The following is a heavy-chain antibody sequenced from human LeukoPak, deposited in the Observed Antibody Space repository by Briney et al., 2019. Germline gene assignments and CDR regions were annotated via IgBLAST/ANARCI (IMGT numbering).Heavy chain of an antibody. J-gene: IGHJ4*02. D-gene: IGHD6-19*01. V-gene: IGHV3-48*03. Sequence: PGGSLRLSCAASGFTFSSYEMNWVRQAPGKGLEWVSYISSSGSTIYYADSAKGRFTISRDNAKNSLYLQMNSLRAEDTAVYYCAREGQWLASYWGQGTLVTVSS. CDR1: GFTFSSYE. CDR2: ISSSGSTI. CDR3: AREGQWLASY.